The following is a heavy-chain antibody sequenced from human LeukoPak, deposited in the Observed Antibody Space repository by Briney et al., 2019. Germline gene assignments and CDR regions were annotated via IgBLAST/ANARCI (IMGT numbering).Heavy chain of an antibody. CDR1: GFTFSSYG. V-gene: IGHV3-30*02. CDR3: AKVQSSHFDY. CDR2: IQYDGSNK. J-gene: IGHJ4*02. D-gene: IGHD6-13*01. Sequence: PGGSLRLSCAASGFTFSSYGMYWVRQAPGKGLEWVAFIQYDGSNKYYADSVKGRFTISRDNSKNTLYLQTNSLRAEDTAVYYCAKVQSSHFDYWGQGTLVTVSS.